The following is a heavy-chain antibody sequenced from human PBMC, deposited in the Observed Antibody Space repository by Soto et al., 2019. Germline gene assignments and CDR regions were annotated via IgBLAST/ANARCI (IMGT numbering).Heavy chain of an antibody. Sequence: GGSLRLSCVASGLTFRNYFMNWIRQAPGKGPEWLSYISSDESTGFYADSVKGRFTTSRDSAQNSVYLQMNSLRAEDTAGSYCATPTAPNDYWGQGSRVTVSS. CDR2: ISSDESTG. V-gene: IGHV3-11*01. CDR3: ATPTAPNDY. J-gene: IGHJ4*02. CDR1: GLTFRNYF.